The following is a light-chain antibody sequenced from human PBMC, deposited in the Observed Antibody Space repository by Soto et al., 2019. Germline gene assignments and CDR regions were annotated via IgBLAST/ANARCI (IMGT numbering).Light chain of an antibody. CDR3: QQSYSTHVT. J-gene: IGKJ2*01. Sequence: DIQMTQSPSSLSASVGDRVTITCRASQSISSYLNWYQQKPGKAPKLLIYAASSLQSGVPSRFSGSGSGTDFTLTISSLQPEDFATYYCQQSYSTHVTFGQGTQVDIK. CDR1: QSISSY. CDR2: AAS. V-gene: IGKV1-39*01.